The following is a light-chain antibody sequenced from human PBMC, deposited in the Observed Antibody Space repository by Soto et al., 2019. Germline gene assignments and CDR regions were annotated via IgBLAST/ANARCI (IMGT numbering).Light chain of an antibody. CDR3: SSRTSTSTRV. J-gene: IGLJ1*01. CDR1: TSDVGGYNS. Sequence: QSVLTQPASVSGSPGQSITISCTGTTSDVGGYNSVSWYQQHPGKAPELMIYDVSNRPSGISYRFSGSKSGNTASLTISGLQAEDEADYYCSSRTSTSTRVFGTGPKVTVL. V-gene: IGLV2-14*01. CDR2: DVS.